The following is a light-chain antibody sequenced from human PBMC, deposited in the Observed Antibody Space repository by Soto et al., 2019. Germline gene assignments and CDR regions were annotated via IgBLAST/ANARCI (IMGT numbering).Light chain of an antibody. CDR1: QSVSSN. V-gene: IGKV3-15*01. CDR2: GAS. J-gene: IGKJ1*01. CDR3: QQYNNWPPWT. Sequence: EIVMTQSPVTLSVSPGARAPLSCRASQSVSSNLAWYQQKPGQAPRLLIYGASTRATGVPARFSGSGSGTEFTLTISSLQSEDFAVYYCQQYNNWPPWTFGQGTKVDIK.